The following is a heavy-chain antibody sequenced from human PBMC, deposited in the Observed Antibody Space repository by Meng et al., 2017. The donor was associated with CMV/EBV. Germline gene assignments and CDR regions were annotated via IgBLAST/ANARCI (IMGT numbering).Heavy chain of an antibody. Sequence: SETLSLTCTVSGYSIGSGYYWGWIRQPPGKGLEWIGSIYHSGSTYYNPSLKSRVTISVDTSKNQFSLKLSSVTAADTAVYYCARCCLGDNYDFWSGYFNYYYYYGMDVWGQGTTVTVSS. CDR2: IYHSGST. J-gene: IGHJ6*02. D-gene: IGHD3-3*01. CDR3: ARCCLGDNYDFWSGYFNYYYYYGMDV. CDR1: GYSIGSGYY. V-gene: IGHV4-38-2*02.